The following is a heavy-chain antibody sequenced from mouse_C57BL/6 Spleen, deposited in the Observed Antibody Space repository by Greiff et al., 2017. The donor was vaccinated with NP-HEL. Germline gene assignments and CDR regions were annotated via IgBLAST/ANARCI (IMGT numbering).Heavy chain of an antibody. Sequence: EVQLVESGGGLVKPGGSLKLSCAASGFTFSSYAMSWVRQTPEKRLEWVATISDGGSYTYYPDNVKGRFTISRDNAKNNLYLQMSHLKSEDTAMYYCARGSTGRGFDYWGQGTTLTVSS. CDR1: GFTFSSYA. V-gene: IGHV5-4*01. J-gene: IGHJ2*01. CDR2: ISDGGSYT. D-gene: IGHD4-1*02. CDR3: ARGSTGRGFDY.